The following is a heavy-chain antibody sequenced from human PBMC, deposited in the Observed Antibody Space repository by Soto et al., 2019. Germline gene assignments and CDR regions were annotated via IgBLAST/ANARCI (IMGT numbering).Heavy chain of an antibody. J-gene: IGHJ4*02. V-gene: IGHV3-23*01. CDR1: GFTFSSYA. Sequence: PGGSLRLSCAASGFTFSSYAMSWVRQAPGKGLEWVSAISGSGGSTYYADSVKGRFTISRDNSKNTLYLQMNSLRAEDTAVYYCAKTTMIVVAESEPFDYWGQGTLVTVSS. D-gene: IGHD3-22*01. CDR3: AKTTMIVVAESEPFDY. CDR2: ISGSGGST.